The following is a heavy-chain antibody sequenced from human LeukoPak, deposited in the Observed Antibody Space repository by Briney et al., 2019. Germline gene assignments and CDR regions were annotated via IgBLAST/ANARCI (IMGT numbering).Heavy chain of an antibody. CDR1: GFTYRSQA. Sequence: GGSLRLSCVASGFTYRSQAMTWVRQAPGKGLEWVSHISASGGSTRYADSVKGRFTISRGNSKNTLYLQINGLRGDDTAVYFCAKDAHFYGLDVWGQGTTVAVSS. J-gene: IGHJ6*02. V-gene: IGHV3-23*01. CDR3: AKDAHFYGLDV. CDR2: ISASGGST.